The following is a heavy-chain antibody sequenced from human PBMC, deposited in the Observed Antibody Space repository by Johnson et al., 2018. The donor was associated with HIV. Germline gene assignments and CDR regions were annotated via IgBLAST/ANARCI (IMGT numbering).Heavy chain of an antibody. CDR1: GFTFGDYA. J-gene: IGHJ3*02. CDR2: IYSGGST. D-gene: IGHD2-2*01. Sequence: MQLVESGGGLVQPGRSLRLSCTASGFTFGDYAMSWVRQAPGKGLEWVSVIYSGGSTYYADSVKGRFTISRDNSKDTLYLQMNNLTIEDTAFYYCAKDLPGTSRQEAFDIWGQGTKVTVSP. CDR3: AKDLPGTSRQEAFDI. V-gene: IGHV3-23*03.